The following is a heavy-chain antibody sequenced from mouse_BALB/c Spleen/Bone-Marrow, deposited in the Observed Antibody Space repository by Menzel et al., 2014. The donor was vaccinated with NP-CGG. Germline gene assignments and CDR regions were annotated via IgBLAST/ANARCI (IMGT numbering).Heavy chain of an antibody. J-gene: IGHJ1*01. D-gene: IGHD1-1*01. CDR2: INPASSTI. CDR1: GFAFSGYW. Sequence: EVKLMESGGGLVQPGGSLKLSCAASGFAFSGYWMSWVRQAPGKGLEWLGVINPASSTINYTPSLKDKFIISRDNTKNPLFLQMSKLKSEDTALYYCARLISSGSLFVWGEGTTVTVSS. V-gene: IGHV4-1*02. CDR3: ARLISSGSLFV.